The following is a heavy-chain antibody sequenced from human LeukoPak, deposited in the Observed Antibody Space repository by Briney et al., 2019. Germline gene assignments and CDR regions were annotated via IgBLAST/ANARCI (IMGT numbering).Heavy chain of an antibody. CDR1: GGSISSYY. J-gene: IGHJ3*02. V-gene: IGHV4-34*01. D-gene: IGHD6-13*01. Sequence: SETLSLTCTVSGGSISSYYWSWIRQPPGKGLEWIGEINHSGSTNYNPSLKSRVTISVDTSKNQFSLKLSSVTAADTAVYYCARLGIGSPGYAFDIWGQGTMVTVSS. CDR3: ARLGIGSPGYAFDI. CDR2: INHSGST.